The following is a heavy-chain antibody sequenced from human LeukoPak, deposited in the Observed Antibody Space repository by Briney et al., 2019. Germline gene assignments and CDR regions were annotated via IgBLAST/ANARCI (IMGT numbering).Heavy chain of an antibody. D-gene: IGHD2-2*01. CDR1: GFTFSSYA. CDR3: AREGCSSTSCGWFDP. J-gene: IGHJ5*02. V-gene: IGHV3-30-3*01. CDR2: ISYDGSNK. Sequence: GGSLRLSCAASGFTFSSYAMHWVRQAPGKGLEWVAVISYDGSNKYYADSVKGRFTISRDNSKNTLYLQMNSLRAEDTAVYYCAREGCSSTSCGWFDPWGQGTLVTVSS.